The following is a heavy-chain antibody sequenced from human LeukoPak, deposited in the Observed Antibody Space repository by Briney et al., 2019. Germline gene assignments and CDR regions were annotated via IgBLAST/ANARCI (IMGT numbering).Heavy chain of an antibody. CDR3: ARWYYDSSGYRYFDY. Sequence: LSLTCTVSGGSISSGGYYCSWIRQPPGKGLKWSGNIDYSGNTKYNPSLKSRVTISVDTSKNQFSLKLSSVTAADTAVYYCARWYYDSSGYRYFDYWGQGTLVTVSS. D-gene: IGHD3-22*01. J-gene: IGHJ4*02. CDR2: IDYSGNT. V-gene: IGHV4-61*08. CDR1: GGSISSGGYY.